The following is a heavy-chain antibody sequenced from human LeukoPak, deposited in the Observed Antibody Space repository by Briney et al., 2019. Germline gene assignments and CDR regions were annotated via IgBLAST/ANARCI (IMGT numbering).Heavy chain of an antibody. D-gene: IGHD2-8*01. CDR1: GGTFSSYA. V-gene: IGHV1-69*13. J-gene: IGHJ6*03. CDR3: AREIRGVTNYYYYYMDV. CDR2: IIPIFGTA. Sequence: SVKVSCKTSGGTFSSYAISWVRQAPGQGLEWMGGIIPIFGTAHYAQKFQGRVTITADESTSTAYMELSSLRSEDTAVYYCAREIRGVTNYYYYYMDVWGKGTTVTVSS.